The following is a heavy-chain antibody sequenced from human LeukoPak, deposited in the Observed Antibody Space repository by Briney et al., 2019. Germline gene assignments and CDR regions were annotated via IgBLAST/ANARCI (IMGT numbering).Heavy chain of an antibody. Sequence: GGSLRLSCAASGFTFSSYGMHWVRQAPGKGLEWVAVISYDGSNKYYADSVKGRFPISRDNSKNTLYLQMNSLRAEDTAVYYCAKEVVPAATSSELYYFDYWGQGTLVTVSS. V-gene: IGHV3-30*18. CDR2: ISYDGSNK. D-gene: IGHD2-2*01. J-gene: IGHJ4*02. CDR3: AKEVVPAATSSELYYFDY. CDR1: GFTFSSYG.